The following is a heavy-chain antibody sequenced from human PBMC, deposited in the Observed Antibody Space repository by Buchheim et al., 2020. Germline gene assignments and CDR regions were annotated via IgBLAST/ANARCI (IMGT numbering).Heavy chain of an antibody. V-gene: IGHV1-46*01. D-gene: IGHD2-15*01. CDR1: GYTFTSYY. Sequence: QVQLVQSGAEVKKPGASVKVSCKASGYTFTSYYMHWVRQAPGQGLEWMGIINPSGGSTSYAQKFQGRVAMTRDTSTSTVYMELSSLRSEDTAVYYCARARILYSLVRWGYYGMDVWGQGTT. J-gene: IGHJ6*02. CDR2: INPSGGST. CDR3: ARARILYSLVRWGYYGMDV.